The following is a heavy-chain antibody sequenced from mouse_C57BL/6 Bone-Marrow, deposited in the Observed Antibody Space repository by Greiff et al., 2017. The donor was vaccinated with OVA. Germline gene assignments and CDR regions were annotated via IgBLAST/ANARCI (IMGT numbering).Heavy chain of an antibody. CDR2: IRNKANGYTT. J-gene: IGHJ1*03. CDR3: ARYPQLGRYFDV. Sequence: EVQLVESGGGLVQPGGSLSLSCAASGFTFTDYYMSWVRPPPGKALEWLGFIRNKANGYTTEYSASVKGRFTISRDNSQSILYLQMNALRAEDSATYYCARYPQLGRYFDVWGTGTTVTVSS. V-gene: IGHV7-3*01. D-gene: IGHD4-1*02. CDR1: GFTFTDYY.